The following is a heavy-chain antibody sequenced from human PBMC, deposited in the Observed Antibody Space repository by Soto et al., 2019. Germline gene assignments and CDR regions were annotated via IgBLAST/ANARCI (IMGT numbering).Heavy chain of an antibody. CDR1: GFTFSSYA. Sequence: VQLLESGGGLVQPGGSLRLSCAASGFTFSSYAMSWVRQAPGKGLEWVSAISGSGGSTYYADSVKGRFTISRDNSKNTLYLQMNSLRAEDTAVYYCAKSYGDYPYYYYYYYMDVWGKGTTVTVSS. CDR3: AKSYGDYPYYYYYYYMDV. D-gene: IGHD4-17*01. CDR2: ISGSGGST. V-gene: IGHV3-23*01. J-gene: IGHJ6*03.